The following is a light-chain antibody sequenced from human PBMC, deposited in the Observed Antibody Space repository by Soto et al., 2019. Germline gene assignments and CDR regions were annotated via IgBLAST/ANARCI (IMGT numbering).Light chain of an antibody. V-gene: IGLV2-14*01. CDR1: SSDVDIYNY. CDR3: SSYSSSTPVV. CDR2: DVT. Sequence: QSALTQPASVSGSPGQSITISCTGTSSDVDIYNYVSWYQQHPGKAPKLIIYDVTNRPSGLSNRFSGSRSGDSASLTISGLRAEDEADYFCSSYSSSTPVVFGGGTKLTVL. J-gene: IGLJ2*01.